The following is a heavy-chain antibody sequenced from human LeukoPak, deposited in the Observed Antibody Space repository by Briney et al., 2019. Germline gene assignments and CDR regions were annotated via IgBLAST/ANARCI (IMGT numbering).Heavy chain of an antibody. CDR2: IKQDGSEK. D-gene: IGHD3-16*02. V-gene: IGHV3-7*01. CDR1: GFTFSSYW. CDR3: ARDRGYDYVWGSYRYTGAFDI. Sequence: PGGSLRLSCAASGFTFSSYWMSWVRHAPGKGLEWVANIKQDGSEKYYVDSVKGRFTISRDNAKNSLYLQMNSLRAEDTAVYYCARDRGYDYVWGSYRYTGAFDIWGQGTMVTVSS. J-gene: IGHJ3*02.